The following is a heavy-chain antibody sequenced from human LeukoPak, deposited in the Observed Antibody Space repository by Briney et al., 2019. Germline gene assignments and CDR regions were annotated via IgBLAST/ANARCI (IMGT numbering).Heavy chain of an antibody. CDR2: IYHSGST. D-gene: IGHD3-9*01. CDR1: GGSLSGGGYF. Sequence: SETLSLTCTVSGGSLSGGGYFWSWIRQPPGKGLEWIGYIYHSGSTYYNPSLNSRVTISVDRSKNQFSLKLSSVTAADTAVYYCARDYYDIGGWSHPWGQGTLVTVSS. CDR3: ARDYYDIGGWSHP. V-gene: IGHV4-30-2*01. J-gene: IGHJ5*02.